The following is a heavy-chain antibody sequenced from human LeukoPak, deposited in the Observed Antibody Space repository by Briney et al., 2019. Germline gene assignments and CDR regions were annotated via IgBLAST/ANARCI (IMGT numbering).Heavy chain of an antibody. CDR3: ARDGYSYGQDLFDY. J-gene: IGHJ4*02. CDR2: IYTSGST. V-gene: IGHV4-4*07. CDR1: GGSFSGYY. Sequence: SETLSLTCAVYGGSFSGYYWSWIRQPAGKGLEWIGRIYTSGSTNYNPSLKSRVTISVDTSKNQFSLKLSSVTAADTAVYYCARDGYSYGQDLFDYWGQGTLVTVSS. D-gene: IGHD5-18*01.